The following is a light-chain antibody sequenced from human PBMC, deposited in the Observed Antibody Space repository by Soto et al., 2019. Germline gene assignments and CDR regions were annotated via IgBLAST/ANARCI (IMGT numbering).Light chain of an antibody. CDR2: AAS. J-gene: IGKJ4*01. CDR1: QSISSY. Sequence: DIQMTQSPSSLSASVGDRVTITCRASQSISSYLNWYQQKPGKAPKLLIYAASSMQSGVPSRFSGSGSGTDFTLTISSLQPEDFATYYCQQSYSTPPLTFGGGTMADIK. V-gene: IGKV1-39*01. CDR3: QQSYSTPPLT.